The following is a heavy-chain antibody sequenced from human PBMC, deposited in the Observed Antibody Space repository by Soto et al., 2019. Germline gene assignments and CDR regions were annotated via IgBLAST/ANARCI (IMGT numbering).Heavy chain of an antibody. CDR2: INWNGGSI. J-gene: IGHJ5*02. CDR1: GFTFDDYG. D-gene: IGHD3-10*01. Sequence: PGGSLRLSCAASGFTFDDYGITWVRQAPGKGLEWVSGINWNGGSIVYADSVKGRFTISRDNAKNSLYLQMNSLRAEDTALYYCARDPPYYYGSGSYWFDPWGQGTLVTVSS. CDR3: ARDPPYYYGSGSYWFDP. V-gene: IGHV3-20*04.